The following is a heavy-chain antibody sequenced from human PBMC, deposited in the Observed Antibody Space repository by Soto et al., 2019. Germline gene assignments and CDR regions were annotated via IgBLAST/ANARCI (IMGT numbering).Heavy chain of an antibody. CDR3: ARDGHVDRLSRPDAFDI. CDR1: GFTFSSYS. J-gene: IGHJ3*02. D-gene: IGHD6-6*01. Sequence: EVQLVESGGGLVKPGGSLRLSCAASGFTFSSYSMNWVRQAPGQGLEWVSSISSSSSYIYYADSVKGRFTISRDNAKNSLALQMNSLSTEDTAVYYCARDGHVDRLSRPDAFDIWGKGTMVTVSS. V-gene: IGHV3-21*01. CDR2: ISSSSSYI.